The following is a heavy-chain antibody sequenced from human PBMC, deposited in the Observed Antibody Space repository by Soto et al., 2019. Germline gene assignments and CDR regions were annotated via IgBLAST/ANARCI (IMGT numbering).Heavy chain of an antibody. D-gene: IGHD4-17*01. CDR3: ARSPSEPLLRWYTGHALDI. V-gene: IGHV1-69*02. CDR1: GGTFSSYT. Sequence: VASVKVSCKASGGTFSSYTISWVRQAPGQGLEWMGRIIPILGIANYAQKFQGRVTITADKSTSTAYMELSSLRSEDTAVYYCARSPSEPLLRWYTGHALDIWGQGTMVTVSS. CDR2: IIPILGIA. J-gene: IGHJ3*02.